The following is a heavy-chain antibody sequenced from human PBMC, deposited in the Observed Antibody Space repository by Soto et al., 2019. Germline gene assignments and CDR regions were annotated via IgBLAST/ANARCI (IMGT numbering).Heavy chain of an antibody. CDR3: AKADDGGTHFEN. D-gene: IGHD4-17*01. CDR2: IGSAGDT. Sequence: EVQLVESGGGLVQPGGSLRLSCAASGFTVSRYDMHWVRQATGKGLEWVSVIGSAGDTYYPGSVKGRFTISRENAQNSLYLQMTSLRAEDTVVYYCAKADDGGTHFENWGQGTLVTVSS. J-gene: IGHJ4*02. CDR1: GFTVSRYD. V-gene: IGHV3-13*01.